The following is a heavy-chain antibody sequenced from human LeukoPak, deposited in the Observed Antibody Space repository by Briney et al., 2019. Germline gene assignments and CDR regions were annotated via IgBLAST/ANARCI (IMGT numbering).Heavy chain of an antibody. CDR3: ARDYHGSGSLTTFDY. Sequence: ASVKVSCKASGYTFTSYYMHWVRQAPGQGLEWMGIINPSGGVSSAQKFQGRVIMTRDTSTGTVYMELSSLRSEDTAVYYCARDYHGSGSLTTFDYWGQGTLVTVSS. CDR2: INPSGGV. J-gene: IGHJ4*02. CDR1: GYTFTSYY. D-gene: IGHD3-10*01. V-gene: IGHV1-46*01.